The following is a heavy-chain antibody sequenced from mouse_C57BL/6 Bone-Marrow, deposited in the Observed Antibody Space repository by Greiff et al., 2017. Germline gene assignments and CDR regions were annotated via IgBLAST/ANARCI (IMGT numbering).Heavy chain of an antibody. D-gene: IGHD2-1*01. CDR2: ISSGSSTI. Sequence: EVQLQQSGGGLVKPGGSLKLSCAASGFTFSDYGMHWVRQAPEKGLEWVAYISSGSSTIYYADTVKGRFTISRDNAKNTLFLQMTSLRSEDTAMYDCARDGNFEGFAYWGQGTLGTVSA. J-gene: IGHJ3*01. V-gene: IGHV5-17*01. CDR1: GFTFSDYG. CDR3: ARDGNFEGFAY.